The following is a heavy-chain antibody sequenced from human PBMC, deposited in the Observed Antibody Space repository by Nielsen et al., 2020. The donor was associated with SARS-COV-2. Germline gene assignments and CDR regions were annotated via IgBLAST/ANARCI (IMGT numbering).Heavy chain of an antibody. CDR3: AKDEGIAAALDY. CDR1: GFTFDDYA. Sequence: SLKISCAASGFTFDDYAMHWVRQAPGKGLEWASGISWNSGSIGYADSVKGRFTISRDNAKNSLYLQMNSLRAEDTALYYCAKDEGIAAALDYWGQGTLVTVSS. V-gene: IGHV3-9*01. D-gene: IGHD6-13*01. CDR2: ISWNSGSI. J-gene: IGHJ4*02.